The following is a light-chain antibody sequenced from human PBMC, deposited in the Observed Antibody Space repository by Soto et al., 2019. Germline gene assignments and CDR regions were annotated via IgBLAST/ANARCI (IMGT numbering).Light chain of an antibody. Sequence: EIVMTQSPATLSVSPGERVTLSCRASQSVSTYLAWYQQKPGQAPRLLINGASTRATGIPARFSGSGSGTEFSLTVSSLQSEDFAVYYCQQYSDWPPTFGQGTKVDIK. V-gene: IGKV3-15*01. J-gene: IGKJ1*01. CDR3: QQYSDWPPT. CDR1: QSVSTY. CDR2: GAS.